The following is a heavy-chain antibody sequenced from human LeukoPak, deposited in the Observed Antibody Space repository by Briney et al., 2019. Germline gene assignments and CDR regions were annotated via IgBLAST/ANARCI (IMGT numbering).Heavy chain of an antibody. Sequence: GGSLRLSCSASGFTFSSYSMNWVRQAPGKGLEWLSYIRGSGSTIYYTDSVKGRFTISRDNAKNSLYLQMNSLRAEDTVVYYCGRMNYISSGWGAPFDYWGQGTLVTVSS. V-gene: IGHV3-48*04. CDR2: IRGSGSTI. CDR1: GFTFSSYS. D-gene: IGHD1-7*01. CDR3: GRMNYISSGWGAPFDY. J-gene: IGHJ4*02.